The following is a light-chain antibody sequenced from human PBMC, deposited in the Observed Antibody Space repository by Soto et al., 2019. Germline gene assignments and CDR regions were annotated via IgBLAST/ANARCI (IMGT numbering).Light chain of an antibody. Sequence: DIQMTQSPSTLSASVGDRVRITCRASQSISRHLAWYQQKPGKAPNLLIYQASNLETGVPSRFTGSGSGTEFTLTISSLQPDDLATYYWLQDQSYWTFGQGTTVEVK. J-gene: IGKJ1*01. CDR1: QSISRH. CDR3: LQDQSYWT. CDR2: QAS. V-gene: IGKV1-5*03.